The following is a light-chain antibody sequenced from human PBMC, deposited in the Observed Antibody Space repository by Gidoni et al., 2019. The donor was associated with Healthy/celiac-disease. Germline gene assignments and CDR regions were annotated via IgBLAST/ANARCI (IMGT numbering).Light chain of an antibody. J-gene: IGKJ1*01. Sequence: DIQRTQSPSSLSASVGDRVTITCRASQSISSYLNWYQQKPGKAPKLLIYAASSLQSGVPPRFSGSGSGTDFTLTISSLQPEDFATYYCQQSNSTPWTFGQGTKVDIK. CDR1: QSISSY. V-gene: IGKV1-39*01. CDR3: QQSNSTPWT. CDR2: AAS.